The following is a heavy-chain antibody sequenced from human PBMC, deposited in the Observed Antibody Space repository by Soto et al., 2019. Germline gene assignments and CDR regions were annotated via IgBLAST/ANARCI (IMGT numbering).Heavy chain of an antibody. CDR1: GYTFTSYD. J-gene: IGHJ6*02. D-gene: IGHD3-3*01. Sequence: ASVKVSCKASGYTFTSYDINWVRQATGQGLEWMGWMNPNSGNTGYAQKFQGRVTMTRNTSISTAYMELSSLRSEDTAVYYCARTNLRALEWLTSNYGMDVWGQGNTVTVSS. CDR2: MNPNSGNT. CDR3: ARTNLRALEWLTSNYGMDV. V-gene: IGHV1-8*01.